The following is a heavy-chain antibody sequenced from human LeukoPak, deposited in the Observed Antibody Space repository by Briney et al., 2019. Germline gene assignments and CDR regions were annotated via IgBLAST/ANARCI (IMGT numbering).Heavy chain of an antibody. CDR3: ARRLDTAMDGSGLDY. V-gene: IGHV4-38-2*02. D-gene: IGHD5-18*01. CDR2: IYHSGST. J-gene: IGHJ4*02. Sequence: PSETLSLTCTVSGYSISSGYYWGWIRQPPGKGLEWIGSIYHSGSTYYNPSLKSRVTISVDTSKNQFSLKLSSVTAADTAVYYCARRLDTAMDGSGLDYWGQGTLVTVSS. CDR1: GYSISSGYY.